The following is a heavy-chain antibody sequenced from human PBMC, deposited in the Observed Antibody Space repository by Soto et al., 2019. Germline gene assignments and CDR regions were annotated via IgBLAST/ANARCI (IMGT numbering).Heavy chain of an antibody. J-gene: IGHJ4*02. V-gene: IGHV4-59*08. D-gene: IGHD2-21*02. CDR2: IYYSGST. CDR1: GGSISSYY. CDR3: ARHPEMEVTGTDY. Sequence: SETLSLTCTVSGGSISSYYWSWIRQPPGKGLEWIGYIYYSGSTNYNPSLKSRVTISVDTSKNQFSLKLSSVTAADTAVYYCARHPEMEVTGTDYWGQGTLVTVSS.